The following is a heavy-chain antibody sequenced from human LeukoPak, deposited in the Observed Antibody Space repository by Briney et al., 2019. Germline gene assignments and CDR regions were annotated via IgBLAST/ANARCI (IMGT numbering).Heavy chain of an antibody. CDR3: ARPVGTIR. V-gene: IGHV4-38-2*01. D-gene: IGHD2-8*01. CDR1: GYSISSGYY. Sequence: PSETLSLTCAVSGYSISSGYYWGWIRQPPGKGLEWIGSIYHSGSTYYNPSLKSRVTISVDTSKNQFSLKLSSVTAADTAVYYCARPVGTIRWGQGTLVTVSS. CDR2: IYHSGST. J-gene: IGHJ4*02.